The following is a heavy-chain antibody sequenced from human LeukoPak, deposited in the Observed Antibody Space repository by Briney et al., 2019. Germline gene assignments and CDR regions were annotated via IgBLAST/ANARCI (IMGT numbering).Heavy chain of an antibody. CDR1: GFTFSNAW. J-gene: IGHJ4*02. Sequence: GGPLRLSCAASGFTFSNAWMSWVRQAPGKGLEWVGRIKSKTDGGTTDYAAPVKGGFTISRDNSKNTLYLQMNSLRAEDTAVYYCAKAGRGIFWKNDFDHWGQGTLVTVSS. CDR2: IKSKTDGGTT. D-gene: IGHD1/OR15-1a*01. V-gene: IGHV3-15*01. CDR3: AKAGRGIFWKNDFDH.